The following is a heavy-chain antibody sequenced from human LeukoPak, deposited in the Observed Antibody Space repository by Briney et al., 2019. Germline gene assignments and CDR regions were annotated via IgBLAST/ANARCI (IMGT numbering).Heavy chain of an antibody. D-gene: IGHD1-7*01. CDR3: AIRVLSSSWNFPYYMDV. Sequence: SETLSLTCTVSGGSISSYYWSWIRQPPGKGLEWIGYIYYSGSTNYNPSLKSRVTISVDTSKNQFSLKLSSVTAADTAVYYCAIRVLSSSWNFPYYMDVWGKGTTVTVSS. CDR2: IYYSGST. V-gene: IGHV4-59*01. CDR1: GGSISSYY. J-gene: IGHJ6*03.